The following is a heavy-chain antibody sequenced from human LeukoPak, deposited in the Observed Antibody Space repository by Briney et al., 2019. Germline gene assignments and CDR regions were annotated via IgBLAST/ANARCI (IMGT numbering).Heavy chain of an antibody. CDR1: GFTFRNNW. D-gene: IGHD2-8*01. CDR3: VRGTNDWTGIDY. CDR2: INPDGTSP. V-gene: IGHV3-74*01. Sequence: GGSLRLSCAAAGFTFRNNWMHWARQVPGKGLVWVSRINPDGTSPHYADSVKGRFTISRDNARNILYLQMNSLRVEDTAIYYCVRGTNDWTGIDYWGQGILVTVSS. J-gene: IGHJ4*02.